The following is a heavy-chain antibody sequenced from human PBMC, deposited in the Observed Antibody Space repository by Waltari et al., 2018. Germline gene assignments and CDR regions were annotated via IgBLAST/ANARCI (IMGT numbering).Heavy chain of an antibody. CDR2: IYHSGST. V-gene: IGHV4-38-2*02. D-gene: IGHD5-12*01. CDR1: GYSISSGYY. J-gene: IGHJ4*02. CDR3: AKYSGYDFDY. Sequence: QVQLQESGPGLVKPSETLSLTCTVSGYSISSGYYWGWIRQPPGKGLEWIGSIYHSGSTYYTPSLKSRVTISVDTSKNQFSLKLSSMTAADTAVYYCAKYSGYDFDYWGQGTLVTVSS.